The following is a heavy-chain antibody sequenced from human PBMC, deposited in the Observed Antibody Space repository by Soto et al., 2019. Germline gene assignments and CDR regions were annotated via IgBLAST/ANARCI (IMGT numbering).Heavy chain of an antibody. J-gene: IGHJ4*02. V-gene: IGHV4-59*01. CDR2: IYYSGGT. D-gene: IGHD3-22*01. CDR3: ARGPIEKWLFIV. Sequence: SETLSVTCTVSGGSISRYYWSWIRQPPGKGLEWIGYIYYSGGTNYNPSLKSRVTISVDTSKNQFSLRLSSVTAADTAVYYCARGPIEKWLFIVWGQGTLVTVSS. CDR1: GGSISRYY.